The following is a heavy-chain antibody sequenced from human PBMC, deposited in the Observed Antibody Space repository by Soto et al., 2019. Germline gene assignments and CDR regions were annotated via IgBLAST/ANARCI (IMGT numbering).Heavy chain of an antibody. V-gene: IGHV5-51*01. D-gene: IGHD2-2*01. Sequence: HGESLKISCKGSGYSFTSYWIGWVRQMPGKGLEWMGIIYPGDSDTRYSPSFQGQVTISADKSISTAYLQWSSLKASDTAMYYCARYSSTSFYYYYGMDVWGQGTTVTVSS. CDR2: IYPGDSDT. CDR3: ARYSSTSFYYYYGMDV. CDR1: GYSFTSYW. J-gene: IGHJ6*02.